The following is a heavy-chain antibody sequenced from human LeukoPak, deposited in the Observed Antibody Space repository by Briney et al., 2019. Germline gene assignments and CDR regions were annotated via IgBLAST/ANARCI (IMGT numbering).Heavy chain of an antibody. D-gene: IGHD3-16*01. V-gene: IGHV1-2*02. CDR1: GYTLTGYY. Sequence: GASVKVSCKASGYTLTGYYMHWVRQAPGQGLEWMGWINPNSGGTNYAQKFQGRVTMTRDTSISTAYMELSRLRSDDTAVYYCARAGVLILSAIDYWGQGTLVTVSS. CDR2: INPNSGGT. CDR3: ARAGVLILSAIDY. J-gene: IGHJ4*02.